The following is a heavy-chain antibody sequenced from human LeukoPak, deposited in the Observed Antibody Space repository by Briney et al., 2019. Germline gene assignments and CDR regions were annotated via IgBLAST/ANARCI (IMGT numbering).Heavy chain of an antibody. J-gene: IGHJ3*02. CDR1: GFTFDDYA. D-gene: IGHD3-22*01. Sequence: GRSLRLSCAASGFTFDDYAMHWARQAPGKGLEWVSGISWNSGSIGYADSVKGRFTISRDNAKNSLYLQMNSLRAEDMALYYCAKVARRYYYDSSGPDDAFDIWGQGQWSPSLQ. CDR2: ISWNSGSI. CDR3: AKVARRYYYDSSGPDDAFDI. V-gene: IGHV3-9*03.